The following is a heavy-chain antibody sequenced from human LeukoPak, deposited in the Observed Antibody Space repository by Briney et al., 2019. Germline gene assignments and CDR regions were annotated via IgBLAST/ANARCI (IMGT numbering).Heavy chain of an antibody. J-gene: IGHJ4*02. D-gene: IGHD4-17*01. CDR2: ISYDGSNK. Sequence: PGGSLRLSCAASGFTFNNYFMHWARQAPGKGLEWVAVISYDGSNKYYADSVKGRFTISRDNSKNTLYLQMNSLRAEDTAVYYCAQSTHDYGDYGGIQGAHFDYWGQGTLVTVSS. CDR1: GFTFNNYF. V-gene: IGHV3-30*18. CDR3: AQSTHDYGDYGGIQGAHFDY.